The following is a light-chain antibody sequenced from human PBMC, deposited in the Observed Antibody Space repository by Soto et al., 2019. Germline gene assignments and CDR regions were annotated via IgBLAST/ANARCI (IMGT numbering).Light chain of an antibody. V-gene: IGKV3-15*01. J-gene: IGKJ2*01. CDR1: QSVSSS. Sequence: DIVITQSPATLSVSPGERATLSCRASQSVSSSLAWYQQKPGQAPRLLIYGASTRATGIPARFSGSDSGTEFTLTISSLQSEDFAVYYCQQYNNWPYTFGQGTKVDIK. CDR2: GAS. CDR3: QQYNNWPYT.